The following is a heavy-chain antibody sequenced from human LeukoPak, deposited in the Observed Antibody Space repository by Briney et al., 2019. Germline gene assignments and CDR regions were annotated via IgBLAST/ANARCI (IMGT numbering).Heavy chain of an antibody. V-gene: IGHV3-73*01. CDR3: AKAACGGNCYYYMDV. CDR2: IRSTANGYAT. J-gene: IGHJ6*03. Sequence: GGSLRLSCAASGFTFSGSALHWVRQASGKGLEWVGRIRSTANGYATAYAASVKGRFTISRDDSKNTAYLQMNSLRAEDTAVYYCAKAACGGNCYYYMDVWGKGTTVTI. D-gene: IGHD2-21*01. CDR1: GFTFSGSA.